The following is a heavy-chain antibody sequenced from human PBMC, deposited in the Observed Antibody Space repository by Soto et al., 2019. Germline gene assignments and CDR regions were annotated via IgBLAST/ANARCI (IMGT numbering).Heavy chain of an antibody. CDR2: LNDSGGT. D-gene: IGHD3-10*01. Sequence: QVQLQQWGAGLLKPSETLSLTCAVYGGSFSGYYWSWIRQPPGKGLEWIGELNDSGGTNYNASLKSRVSISGDTSNSQFSLKLSFVTAADTAVYYCARARGGVQHWGQGTLVTVSS. J-gene: IGHJ1*01. CDR3: ARARGGVQH. V-gene: IGHV4-34*01. CDR1: GGSFSGYY.